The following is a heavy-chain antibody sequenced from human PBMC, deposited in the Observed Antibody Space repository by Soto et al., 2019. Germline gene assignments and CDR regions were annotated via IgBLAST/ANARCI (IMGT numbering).Heavy chain of an antibody. CDR1: GGSISSGGYY. D-gene: IGHD2-21*01. Sequence: SETLSLTCTVSGGSISSGGYYWSWIRQHPGKGLEWIGYIYYSGSTYYNPSLKSRVTISVDTSKNQFSLKLSSMTAADTAVYNCARDLFPNWFDPWGQGTLVTVSS. CDR3: ARDLFPNWFDP. CDR2: IYYSGST. J-gene: IGHJ5*02. V-gene: IGHV4-31*03.